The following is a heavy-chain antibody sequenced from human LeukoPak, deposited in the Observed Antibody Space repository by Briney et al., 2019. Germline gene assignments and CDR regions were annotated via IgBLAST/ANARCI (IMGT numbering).Heavy chain of an antibody. CDR3: ARDRGYSYGYWSI. D-gene: IGHD5-18*01. CDR2: INHSGST. CDR1: GGSFSGYY. V-gene: IGHV4-34*01. Sequence: PETLSLTCAVYGGSFSGYYWSWIRQPPGKGLEWIGEINHSGSTNYNPSLKSRVTISVDTSKNQFSLKLSSVTAADTAVYYCARDRGYSYGYWSIWGQGTLVTVSS. J-gene: IGHJ4*02.